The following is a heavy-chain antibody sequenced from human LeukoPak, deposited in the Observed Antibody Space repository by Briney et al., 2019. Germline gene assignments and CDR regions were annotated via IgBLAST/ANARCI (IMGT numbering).Heavy chain of an antibody. CDR2: IYYSGST. Sequence: PSETLSLTCTVSGGSISSYYWSWIRQPSGKGLEWIGYIYYSGSTNYNPSLKSRVTISVDTSKNQFSLKLSSVTAADTAVYYCARESVEYDFWSGANWFDPWGQGTLVTVSS. V-gene: IGHV4-59*01. CDR3: ARESVEYDFWSGANWFDP. D-gene: IGHD3-3*01. J-gene: IGHJ5*02. CDR1: GGSISSYY.